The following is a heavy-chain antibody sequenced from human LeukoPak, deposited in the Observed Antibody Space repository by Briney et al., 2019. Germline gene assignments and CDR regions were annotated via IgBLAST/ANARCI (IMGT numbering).Heavy chain of an antibody. Sequence: PGRSLRLSCAASGFTFSSYAMHWVRQAPGKGLEWVAVISYDGSNKYYADSVKGRFTISRDNSKNTLYLQMNSLRAEDTAVYYCARAGLVVILRLSWFDPWGQGTLVTVSS. D-gene: IGHD3-3*01. CDR3: ARAGLVVILRLSWFDP. J-gene: IGHJ5*02. CDR1: GFTFSSYA. V-gene: IGHV3-30*04. CDR2: ISYDGSNK.